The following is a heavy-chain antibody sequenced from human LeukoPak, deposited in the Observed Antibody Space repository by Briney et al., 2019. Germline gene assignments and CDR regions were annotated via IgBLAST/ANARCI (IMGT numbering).Heavy chain of an antibody. CDR3: ARDFQWLETIDY. Sequence: GGSLRLSCVASGFTFSSYDMNWVRQAPGEGLEWVSGISGGGGGTYYADSVKGRFTISRDNAKNSLYLQMNSLRAEDTAVYYCARDFQWLETIDYWGQGTLVTVSS. D-gene: IGHD6-19*01. CDR1: GFTFSSYD. CDR2: ISGGGGGT. J-gene: IGHJ4*02. V-gene: IGHV3-21*01.